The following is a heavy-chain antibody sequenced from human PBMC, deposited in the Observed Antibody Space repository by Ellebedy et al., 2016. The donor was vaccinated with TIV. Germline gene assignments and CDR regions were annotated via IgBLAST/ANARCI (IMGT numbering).Heavy chain of an antibody. CDR2: LTASGDST. J-gene: IGHJ4*02. V-gene: IGHV3-23*01. D-gene: IGHD2-21*02. CDR1: GLTFSSHG. CDR3: VVTGWREGTIVPFTY. Sequence: GESLKISCAVSGLTFSSHGMSWVRQAPGKGLEWVSGLTASGDSTYYADSVKGRFTISRDNSKNTLYLQMNSLRVEDTAVYNGVVTGWREGTIVPFTYWGQGSLVTVSS.